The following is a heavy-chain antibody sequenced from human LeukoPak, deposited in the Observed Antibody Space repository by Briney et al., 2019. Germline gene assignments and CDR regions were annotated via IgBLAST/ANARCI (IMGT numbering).Heavy chain of an antibody. V-gene: IGHV5-51*01. D-gene: IGHD4-17*01. CDR3: ARQENGDYDFDY. J-gene: IGHJ4*02. Sequence: GEPRNIPCKCSGYSFTSYAIGGVGQMPGKGLEGMGIIYPGDSDTRYSPSFQGQATISADKSISTSYLQWSSLKPSDPAMYYCARQENGDYDFDYWGQGTLVTVSS. CDR1: GYSFTSYA. CDR2: IYPGDSDT.